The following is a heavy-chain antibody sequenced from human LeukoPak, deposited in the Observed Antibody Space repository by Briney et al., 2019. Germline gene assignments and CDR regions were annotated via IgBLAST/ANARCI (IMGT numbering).Heavy chain of an antibody. J-gene: IGHJ4*02. CDR1: GFSFSSYG. CDR2: ISTDGGTT. V-gene: IGHV3-23*01. Sequence: GGSLRLSCAASGFSFSSYGMSWVRQAPGKGLEWVSIISTDGGTTHYAESVKGRFTISRDNPKNMLHLQMNSLRVEDTAVYFCTKGQSGGGYYSPFDSWGQGSLVTVSS. D-gene: IGHD3-22*01. CDR3: TKGQSGGGYYSPFDS.